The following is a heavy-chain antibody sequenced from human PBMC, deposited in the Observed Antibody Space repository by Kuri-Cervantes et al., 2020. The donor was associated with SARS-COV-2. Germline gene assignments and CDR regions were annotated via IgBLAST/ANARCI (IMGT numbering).Heavy chain of an antibody. CDR3: ARTLGIAVAGHYYGMDV. Sequence: GSLRLSCAVYGGSFSGYYWSWIRQPPGKGLEWIGEINHSGSTNYNPSPKSRVTISVDTSKNQFSLKLGSVTAADTAVYYCARTLGIAVAGHYYGMDVWGQGTTVTVSS. J-gene: IGHJ6*02. CDR2: INHSGST. V-gene: IGHV4-34*01. D-gene: IGHD6-19*01. CDR1: GGSFSGYY.